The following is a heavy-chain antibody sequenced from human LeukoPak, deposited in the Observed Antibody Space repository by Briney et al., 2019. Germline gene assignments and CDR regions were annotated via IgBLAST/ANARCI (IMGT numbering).Heavy chain of an antibody. CDR3: ARDLGSGWQFDY. CDR1: GGSFSGYY. D-gene: IGHD6-19*01. Sequence: SETLSLTCAVYGGSFSGYYWSWIRQPPGKGLEWIGYIYYSGSTKYNPSLKSRITISVDTSKNQFSLKVRSVTAADTAVYYCARDLGSGWQFDYWGQGTLVTVSS. V-gene: IGHV4-59*01. J-gene: IGHJ4*02. CDR2: IYYSGST.